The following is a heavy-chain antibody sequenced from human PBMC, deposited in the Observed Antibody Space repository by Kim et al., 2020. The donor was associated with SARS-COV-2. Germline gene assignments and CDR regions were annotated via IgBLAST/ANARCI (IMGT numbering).Heavy chain of an antibody. Sequence: GGSLRLSCSVSGFIFGDYVMSWVRQAPGKGLEWVGFVSSKPYGGTNEYAASVKGRFSISRDDSNNIAYLQMNSLKTEDTAVYYCARTAIWDMHFFDYWGRGTRVTDSS. CDR3: ARTAIWDMHFFDY. D-gene: IGHD2-21*02. CDR1: GFIFGDYV. J-gene: IGHJ4*02. V-gene: IGHV3-49*04. CDR2: VSSKPYGGTN.